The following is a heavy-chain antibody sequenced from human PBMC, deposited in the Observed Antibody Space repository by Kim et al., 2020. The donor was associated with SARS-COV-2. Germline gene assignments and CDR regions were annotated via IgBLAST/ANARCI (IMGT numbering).Heavy chain of an antibody. J-gene: IGHJ4*02. D-gene: IGHD6-19*01. V-gene: IGHV1-2*06. CDR1: GYTFTGYY. CDR2: INPNSGGT. CDR3: ARSVSSGWVGPDFDY. Sequence: ASVKVSCKASGYTFTGYYMHWVRQAPGQGLEWMGRINPNSGGTNYAQKFQGRVTMTRDTSISTAYMELSRLRSDDTAVYYCARSVSSGWVGPDFDYWGQGTLVTVSS.